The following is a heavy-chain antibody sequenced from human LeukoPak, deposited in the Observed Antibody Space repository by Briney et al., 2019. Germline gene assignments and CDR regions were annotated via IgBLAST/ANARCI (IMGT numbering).Heavy chain of an antibody. Sequence: GGSLRLSCAASGFTVSSNYMSWVRQAPGKGLEWVSVISGSGGSTFYADSVKGRFTISRDNSKNTLYLQMNSLRAEDTAVYYCAKAASGYYQYYFDYWGQGSLVTVSS. CDR3: AKAASGYYQYYFDY. CDR1: GFTVSSNY. V-gene: IGHV3-23*01. D-gene: IGHD3-22*01. CDR2: ISGSGGST. J-gene: IGHJ4*02.